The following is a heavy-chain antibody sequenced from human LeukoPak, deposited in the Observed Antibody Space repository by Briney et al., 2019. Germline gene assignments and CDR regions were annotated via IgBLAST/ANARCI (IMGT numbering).Heavy chain of an antibody. Sequence: SETLSLTCTVSGGSISSYYWSWIRQPAGKGLEWIGRIYTSGSTNYNPSLKSRVTMSVDTSKNQFSLKLSSVTAADTAVYYCAREGYDSLDWYFDLWGRGTLVTVSS. CDR3: AREGYDSLDWYFDL. J-gene: IGHJ2*01. D-gene: IGHD3-22*01. V-gene: IGHV4-4*07. CDR1: GGSISSYY. CDR2: IYTSGST.